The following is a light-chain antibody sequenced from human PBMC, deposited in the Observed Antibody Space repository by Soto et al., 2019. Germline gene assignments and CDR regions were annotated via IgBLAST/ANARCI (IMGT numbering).Light chain of an antibody. CDR1: QSVRSN. Sequence: EIVMTQSPATLSVSPGDGVTLSCRAGQSVRSNLAWYQQKPGQAPRLLIYGASTRATGIPARFSGSGSGTEFTLSISSLQSEDFAVYYCQQRSNWSPPFTFGPGTKVEMK. V-gene: IGKV3-15*01. CDR3: QQRSNWSPPFT. J-gene: IGKJ2*01. CDR2: GAS.